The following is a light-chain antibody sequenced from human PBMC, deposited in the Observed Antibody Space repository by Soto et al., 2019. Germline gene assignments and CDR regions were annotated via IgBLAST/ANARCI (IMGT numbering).Light chain of an antibody. V-gene: IGKV1-8*01. CDR3: QQYYSYPYT. CDR1: QGIGSY. CDR2: AAS. Sequence: AIRMTQSPSSFSASTGDRVTITCRASQGIGSYLAWYQQNPGKAPKLLIYAASTLQSGVPSRFSGSGSGTDFTVTISCLQSEDFATYYCQQYYSYPYTFGQGTKLEIK. J-gene: IGKJ2*01.